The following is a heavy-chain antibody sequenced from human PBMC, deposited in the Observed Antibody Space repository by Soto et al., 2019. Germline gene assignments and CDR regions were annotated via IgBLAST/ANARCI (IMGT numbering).Heavy chain of an antibody. Sequence: SETLSLTCTVSGGSISGYYWSWIRQPPGKGLEWIGYIDYRGSTDYSPSLKSRLTISLDTSKNQFSLKVNSVTAADTAVYYCARRNYDTRPESGHFDFWGQGTLVTVSS. V-gene: IGHV4-59*08. CDR3: ARRNYDTRPESGHFDF. D-gene: IGHD3-22*01. CDR1: GGSISGYY. CDR2: IDYRGST. J-gene: IGHJ4*02.